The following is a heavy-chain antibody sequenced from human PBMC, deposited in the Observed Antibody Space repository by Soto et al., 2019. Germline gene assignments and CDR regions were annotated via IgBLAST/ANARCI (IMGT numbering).Heavy chain of an antibody. CDR1: GFTFSNAW. CDR3: TTGEYCGGDCYSYAFDY. CDR2: IKSKTDGGTT. D-gene: IGHD2-21*02. Sequence: WSLRLSCAASGFTFSNAWMSWVRQAPGKGLEWVGRIKSKTDGGTTDYAAPVKGRFTISRDDSKNTLYLQMNSLKTEDTAVYYCTTGEYCGGDCYSYAFDYWGQGTLVTVSS. J-gene: IGHJ4*02. V-gene: IGHV3-15*01.